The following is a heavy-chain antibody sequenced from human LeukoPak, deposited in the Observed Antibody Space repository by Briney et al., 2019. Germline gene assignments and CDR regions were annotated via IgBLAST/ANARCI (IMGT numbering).Heavy chain of an antibody. CDR3: ARGLVVPAAMFDY. D-gene: IGHD2-2*01. V-gene: IGHV3-21*01. Sequence: GGSLRLSCAASGFTFSSYSMNWVRQAPGKGLEWVSSISSSSSYIYYADSVKGRFTISRDNAKNSLYLQMNSLRAEGTAVCYCARGLVVPAAMFDYWGQGTLVTVSS. CDR1: GFTFSSYS. J-gene: IGHJ4*02. CDR2: ISSSSSYI.